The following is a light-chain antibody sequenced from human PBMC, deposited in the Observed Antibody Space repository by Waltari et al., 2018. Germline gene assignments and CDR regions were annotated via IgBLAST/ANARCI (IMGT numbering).Light chain of an antibody. CDR3: YSADSSGNHWV. CDR1: ALPKKY. J-gene: IGLJ3*02. Sequence: SYELTPPPSVSVSPGQTARITCSGAALPKKYAYWYQQKSGQAPVLVIFEDSKRPSGIPERFSGSSSGTMATLTISGAQMEDEADYYCYSADSSGNHWVFGGGTKLTVL. CDR2: EDS. V-gene: IGLV3-10*01.